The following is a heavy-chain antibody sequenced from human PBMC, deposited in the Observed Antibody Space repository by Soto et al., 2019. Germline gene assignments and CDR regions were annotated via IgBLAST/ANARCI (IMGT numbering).Heavy chain of an antibody. J-gene: IGHJ4*02. CDR2: ISGSGGST. Sequence: EVQLLESGGGLVQPGGSLRLSCAASGFTFSSYAMSWVRQAPGKGLEWVSAISGSGGSTYYADSVKGRFTISRDNSKNTLNMQMNALRSEDTAVHYCAEARIAVSGAASDYWGQGTMVTVSS. CDR1: GFTFSSYA. CDR3: AEARIAVSGAASDY. D-gene: IGHD6-19*01. V-gene: IGHV3-23*01.